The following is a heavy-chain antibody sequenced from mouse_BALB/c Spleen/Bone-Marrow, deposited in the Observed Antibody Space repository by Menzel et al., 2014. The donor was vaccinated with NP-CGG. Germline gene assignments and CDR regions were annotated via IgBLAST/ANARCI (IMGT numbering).Heavy chain of an antibody. Sequence: VQLVESGAELVRPGVSVKISCKGSGYTFTGYAIHWVKQSHAKSLEWIGLISSYYGDASYNQKFKGKATMTVDKSCSTAYMDLARLTSEDSAIYYCARSGKVRNAMDYWGQGTSVTVSS. CDR1: GYTFTGYA. D-gene: IGHD2-14*01. CDR2: ISSYYGDA. J-gene: IGHJ4*01. V-gene: IGHV1S137*01. CDR3: ARSGKVRNAMDY.